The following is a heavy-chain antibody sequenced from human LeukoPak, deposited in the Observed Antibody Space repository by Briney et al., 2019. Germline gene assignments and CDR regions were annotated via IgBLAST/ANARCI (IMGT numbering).Heavy chain of an antibody. CDR3: ARISSGISRGLDY. Sequence: PGGSLRLSCAASGFTFSSYEMNWVRQAPGKGLEWVSYISSSGSTIYYADSVKGRFTISRDNAKNSLYLQMNSLRAEDTAVYYCARISSGISRGLDYWGQGTLVTVSS. J-gene: IGHJ4*02. D-gene: IGHD6-19*01. CDR2: ISSSGSTI. V-gene: IGHV3-48*03. CDR1: GFTFSSYE.